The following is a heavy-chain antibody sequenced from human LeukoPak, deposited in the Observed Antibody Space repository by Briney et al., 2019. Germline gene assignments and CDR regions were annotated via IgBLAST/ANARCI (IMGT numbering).Heavy chain of an antibody. Sequence: SETLSLTCSVSGGSISSYYWSWIRQPPGKGLEWIGYIYYTGSTNYNPSLKSRVTISVDTSKNQFSLNLSSVTAADTAVYYCARVGAYSGYAQSWGQGILVTVSS. CDR1: GGSISSYY. J-gene: IGHJ4*02. V-gene: IGHV4-59*01. D-gene: IGHD5-12*01. CDR2: IYYTGST. CDR3: ARVGAYSGYAQS.